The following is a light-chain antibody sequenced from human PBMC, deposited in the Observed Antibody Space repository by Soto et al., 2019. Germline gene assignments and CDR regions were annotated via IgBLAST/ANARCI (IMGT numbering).Light chain of an antibody. Sequence: DIQLTQSPSTLSASVGDRVTITCRASQSVSSWLAWYQQKPGKAAKLLIYKASTLESGVPSRFSGSASGTEFTLTISSLQPDDFATYYCHQHNTYPLTFGGGTKVEIK. V-gene: IGKV1-5*03. CDR1: QSVSSW. CDR3: HQHNTYPLT. CDR2: KAS. J-gene: IGKJ4*01.